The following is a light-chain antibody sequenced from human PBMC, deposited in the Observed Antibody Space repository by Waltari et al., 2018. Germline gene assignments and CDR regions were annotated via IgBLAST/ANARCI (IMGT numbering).Light chain of an antibody. CDR2: WAS. CDR1: TSLLYSDNNKNY. J-gene: IGKJ2*01. CDR3: QQYYSAPHA. Sequence: DIAVNQSTDSLAVSLGERATINSKSSTSLLYSDNNKNYLAWYRQRPGQPPELLIHWASTRESGVPDRFSGSGSGTEFTLTISSLQAEDVAVYYCQQYYSAPHAFGQGTKVEIK. V-gene: IGKV4-1*01.